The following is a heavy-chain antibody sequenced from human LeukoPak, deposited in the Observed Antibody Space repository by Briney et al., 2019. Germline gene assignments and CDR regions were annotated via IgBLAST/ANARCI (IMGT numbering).Heavy chain of an antibody. CDR2: IIPIFGTA. CDR1: GGTFSSYA. CDR3: ASSGGCSSTSCYSYYYYGMDV. Sequence: GASVKVSCKASGGTFSSYAISWVRQAPGQGLEWMGGIIPIFGTANYAQKFQGRVTITADESTGTAYMELSSLRSEDTAVYYRASSGGCSSTSCYSYYYYGMDVWGQGTTVTVSS. V-gene: IGHV1-69*13. J-gene: IGHJ6*02. D-gene: IGHD2-2*01.